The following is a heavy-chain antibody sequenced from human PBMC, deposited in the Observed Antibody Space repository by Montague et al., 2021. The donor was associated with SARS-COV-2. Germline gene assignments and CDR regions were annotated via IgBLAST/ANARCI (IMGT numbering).Heavy chain of an antibody. CDR1: GFTFRTDW. V-gene: IGHV3-74*01. Sequence: SLRLSCAASGFTFRTDWIHWVRQAPGKGLVWVSRINPDGTRVDYAGSVKGRFTISRDNLKNTASLQMDSLRDEDTALYYCVRELTGPFDYWGQGILVTVSS. J-gene: IGHJ4*02. CDR3: VRELTGPFDY. D-gene: IGHD3-9*01. CDR2: INPDGTRV.